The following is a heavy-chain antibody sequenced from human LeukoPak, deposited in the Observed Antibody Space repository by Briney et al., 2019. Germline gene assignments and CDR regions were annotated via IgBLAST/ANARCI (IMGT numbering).Heavy chain of an antibody. CDR2: INPSTGDT. CDR1: GYTFTGYY. Sequence: SVKVSCKASGYTFTGYYMHWVRQAPGQGLEWMGWINPSTGDTNSAQKFQGRVTMTRDTSISTAYMELSRLRSDDTAVYYCASAYSSGWSDFDYWGQGTLVTVSS. V-gene: IGHV1-2*02. J-gene: IGHJ4*02. CDR3: ASAYSSGWSDFDY. D-gene: IGHD6-19*01.